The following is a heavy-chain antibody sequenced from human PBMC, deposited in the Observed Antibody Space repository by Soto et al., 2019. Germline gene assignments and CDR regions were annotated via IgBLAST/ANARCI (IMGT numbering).Heavy chain of an antibody. CDR3: ARGESAGVRKGVDV. Sequence: PGESLKIYCEGSGYTFTSYYITWARQLPGKGLERMGRIDPSDSYTTYNPSFRGHVTISADKSIRTAYLQWSSLEASDSGMYYCARGESAGVRKGVDVWGQGTPVTVSS. CDR2: IDPSDSYT. CDR1: GYTFTSYY. D-gene: IGHD6-19*01. V-gene: IGHV5-10-1*01. J-gene: IGHJ6*02.